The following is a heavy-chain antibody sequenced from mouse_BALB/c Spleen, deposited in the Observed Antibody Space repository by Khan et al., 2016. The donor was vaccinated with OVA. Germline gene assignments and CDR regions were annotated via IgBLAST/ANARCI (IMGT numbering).Heavy chain of an antibody. D-gene: IGHD1-1*01. CDR2: INPHIGET. V-gene: IGHV1-20*02. J-gene: IGHJ2*01. CDR3: ARIYRSDFDY. Sequence: VQLQQSGPELVKPGASVKISCKASGYSFTGYFMNWVMQSHGKRLEWIGRINPHIGETFYNQTLKGKATLTVDEYSSTAHMELRGLASEDSAVYYCARIYRSDFDYWGQGTTVTVSS. CDR1: GYSFTGYF.